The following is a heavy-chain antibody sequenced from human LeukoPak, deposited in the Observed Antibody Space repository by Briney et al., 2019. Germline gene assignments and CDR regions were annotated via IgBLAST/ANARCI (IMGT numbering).Heavy chain of an antibody. J-gene: IGHJ4*02. CDR2: ISSSSTYI. CDR1: GFILSSYS. V-gene: IGHV3-21*01. CDR3: ARESYDSGTFDY. Sequence: GGSLRLSCAASGFILSSYSMIWVRQTPGKGLEWVSSISSSSTYIYYADSVKGRFTISRDNAKNSLYLQMNSLRAEDTALYYCARESYDSGTFDYWGQGTLVSVSS. D-gene: IGHD3-10*01.